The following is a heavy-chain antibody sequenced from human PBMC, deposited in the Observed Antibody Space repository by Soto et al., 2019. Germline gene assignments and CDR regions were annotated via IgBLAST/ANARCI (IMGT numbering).Heavy chain of an antibody. CDR1: GGSISSGGYS. D-gene: IGHD6-13*01. CDR2: VYNSGST. CDR3: ARGRSLYSSSWGNFWFDP. V-gene: IGHV4-61*08. J-gene: IGHJ5*02. Sequence: SETLSLTCAVSGGSISSGGYSWNWLRQPPGKALEWIGYVYNSGSTNYNPSLKSRVTISVDTSKNQFSLKLSSVTAADTAVYYCARGRSLYSSSWGNFWFDPWGQGTLVTVSS.